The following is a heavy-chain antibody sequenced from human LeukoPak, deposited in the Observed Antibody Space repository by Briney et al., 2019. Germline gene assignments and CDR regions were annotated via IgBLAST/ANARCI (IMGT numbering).Heavy chain of an antibody. CDR3: AKDIAAAGGPCAY. D-gene: IGHD6-13*01. CDR2: ISSSSSYT. J-gene: IGHJ4*02. Sequence: GGSLRLSCAASGFTFTTYRMEWVRQAPGKGLEWVSSISSSSSYTYYADSVKGRFTISRDNAKNSLYLQMNSLRAEDTAVYYCAKDIAAAGGPCAYWGRGTLVTVSS. V-gene: IGHV3-21*01. CDR1: GFTFTTYR.